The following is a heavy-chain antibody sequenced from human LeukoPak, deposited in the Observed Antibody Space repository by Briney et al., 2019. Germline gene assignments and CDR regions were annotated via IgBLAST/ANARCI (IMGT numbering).Heavy chain of an antibody. CDR2: IYHSGST. Sequence: SGTLSLTCTVSGGSISNSNWWSWVRQPPGKGLEWIGEIYHSGSTNYNPSLRSRVTISVDKSKNQFSLKLSSVTAADTAVYYCARGYSPKVVDWLSYYFDYWGQGTLVTVSS. V-gene: IGHV4-4*02. D-gene: IGHD3-9*01. CDR3: ARGYSPKVVDWLSYYFDY. J-gene: IGHJ4*02. CDR1: GGSISNSNW.